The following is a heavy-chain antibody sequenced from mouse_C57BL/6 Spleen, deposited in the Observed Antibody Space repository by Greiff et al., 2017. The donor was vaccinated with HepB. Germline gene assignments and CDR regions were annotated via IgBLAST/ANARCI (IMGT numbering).Heavy chain of an antibody. CDR2: IDPSDSYT. D-gene: IGHD2-4*01. Sequence: QVQLQQPGAELVMPGASVKLSCKASGYTFTSYWMHWVKQRPGQGLEWIGEIDPSDSYTNYYQKFKGKSTLTVDKSSSTAYMQLSSLTSEDSAVYYCARGGYYEYDRFAYWGQGTLVTVSA. J-gene: IGHJ3*01. V-gene: IGHV1-69*01. CDR3: ARGGYYEYDRFAY. CDR1: GYTFTSYW.